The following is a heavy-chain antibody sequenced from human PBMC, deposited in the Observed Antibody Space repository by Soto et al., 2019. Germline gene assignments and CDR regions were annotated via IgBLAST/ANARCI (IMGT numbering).Heavy chain of an antibody. J-gene: IGHJ6*02. V-gene: IGHV1-69*12. CDR1: GGTFSSYA. CDR2: IIPIFGTA. CDR3: ARSPRGQDYYYGMDV. D-gene: IGHD5-12*01. Sequence: QVQLVQSGAEVKKPGSSVKVSCKASGGTFSSYAINWVRQAPGQGLERMGGIIPIFGTADYAQKFQGRVTIIADESTSTAYMELSSLRSEDTAVYYCARSPRGQDYYYGMDVWGQGTTVTVSS.